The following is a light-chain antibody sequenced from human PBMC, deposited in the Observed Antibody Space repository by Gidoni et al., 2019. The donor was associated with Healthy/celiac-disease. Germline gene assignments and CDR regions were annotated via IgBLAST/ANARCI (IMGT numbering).Light chain of an antibody. J-gene: IGKJ1*01. V-gene: IGKV3-11*01. CDR3: QQHGNWPPWT. CDR2: GAS. CDR1: QSVSSY. Sequence: EIVLTQSPATLSLSPGERATLSCRASQSVSSYLAWYQQKPGQAPRLLIYGASNRATGIPDRFSGSGSGTDFTLTISSLEPEDFAVYYCQQHGNWPPWTFGQGTKVEIK.